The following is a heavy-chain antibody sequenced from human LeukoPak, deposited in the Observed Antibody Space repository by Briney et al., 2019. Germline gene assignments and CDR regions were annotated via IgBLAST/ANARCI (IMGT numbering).Heavy chain of an antibody. Sequence: SGPTLVNPTQTLTLTCTFSGFSLNTSGMCVSWIRQPPGKALEWLARIDWDDYKYYITSLKTRLTISKDTSKNQVVLTMTNMDPVDTAAYYCARIRSMPGYYFDYWGQGTLVTVSS. CDR1: GFSLNTSGMC. CDR3: ARIRSMPGYYFDY. J-gene: IGHJ4*02. V-gene: IGHV2-70*11. D-gene: IGHD2/OR15-2a*01. CDR2: IDWDDYK.